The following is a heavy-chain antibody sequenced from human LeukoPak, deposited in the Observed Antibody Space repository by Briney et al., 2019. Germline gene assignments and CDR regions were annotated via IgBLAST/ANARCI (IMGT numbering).Heavy chain of an antibody. Sequence: ASVKVSCKASGYTFTGYYMHWVRQAPGQGLEWMGWINPNSGGTNYAQKFQGWVTMTRDTSISTAYMELSRLRSDDTAVYYCASAEDSSGWSPSFDYWGQGTLVTVSS. J-gene: IGHJ4*02. CDR3: ASAEDSSGWSPSFDY. CDR1: GYTFTGYY. D-gene: IGHD6-19*01. V-gene: IGHV1-2*04. CDR2: INPNSGGT.